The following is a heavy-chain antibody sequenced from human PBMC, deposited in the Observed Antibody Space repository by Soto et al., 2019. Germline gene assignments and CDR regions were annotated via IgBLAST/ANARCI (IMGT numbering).Heavy chain of an antibody. J-gene: IGHJ4*02. CDR1: GFIFDDFA. CDR3: TKVGGLYDFWSGPLHFDL. D-gene: IGHD3-3*01. V-gene: IGHV3-9*01. Sequence: EGQLVESGGGFVQPGRSLRLSCAGSGFIFDDFALHWVRQAPGKGLEWVSGISWNSDSIGYADAVKGRFTISRDNAKNSLYLQMNSLRVEDTALYYCTKVGGLYDFWSGPLHFDLWGQGTLATVSS. CDR2: ISWNSDSI.